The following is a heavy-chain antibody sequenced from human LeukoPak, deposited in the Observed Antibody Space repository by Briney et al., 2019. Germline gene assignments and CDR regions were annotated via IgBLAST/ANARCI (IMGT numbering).Heavy chain of an antibody. J-gene: IGHJ6*03. D-gene: IGHD3-22*01. CDR1: GGSISSNSYY. CDR2: IYYSGST. V-gene: IGHV4-39*07. CDR3: ARSSPEITMIVVVRALYMDV. Sequence: SETLSLTCTVSGGSISSNSYYWGWLRQPPGKGLKWIGSIYYSGSTYYNPSLKSRVTISVDTSKNQFSLKLSSVTAADTAVYYCARSSPEITMIVVVRALYMDVWGKGTTVTVSS.